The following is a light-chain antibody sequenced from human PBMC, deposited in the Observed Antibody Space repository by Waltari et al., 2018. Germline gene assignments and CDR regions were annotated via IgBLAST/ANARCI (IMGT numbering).Light chain of an antibody. CDR2: DAS. CDR3: QKYVRLPVT. J-gene: IGKJ1*01. CDR1: QSVGKS. V-gene: IGKV3-20*01. Sequence: CKASQSVGKSLAWYQQKSGQAPRLLIYDASTRATGIPDRFSASGFGTDFSLTISRLEPEDFAVYYCQKYVRLPVTFGQGTKVEIK.